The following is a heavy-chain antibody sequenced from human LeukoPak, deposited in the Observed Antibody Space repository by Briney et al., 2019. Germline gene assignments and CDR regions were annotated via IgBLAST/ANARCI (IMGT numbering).Heavy chain of an antibody. CDR3: ARQGKYIVGARGGYDY. CDR1: GFTFSSYS. CDR2: ISSSSSYI. D-gene: IGHD1-26*01. Sequence: PGGSLRLSCAASGFTFSSYSMNWVRQAPGKGLEWVSSISSSSSYIYYADSVKGRFTISRDNAKNSLYLQMNSLRAEDTAVYYCARQGKYIVGARGGYDYWGQGTLVTVSS. J-gene: IGHJ4*02. V-gene: IGHV3-21*01.